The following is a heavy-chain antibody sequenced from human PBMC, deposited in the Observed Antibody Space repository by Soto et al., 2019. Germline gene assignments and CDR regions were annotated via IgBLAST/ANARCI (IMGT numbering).Heavy chain of an antibody. D-gene: IGHD1-26*01. CDR2: INPNSGDT. V-gene: IGHV1-2*02. J-gene: IGHJ6*02. CDR3: AKGGAIVAAGTRVYLYNAMDV. Sequence: QVQLVQSGTEVKRPGDSVKVSCKASGYTFTGYYVHWVRQAPGQGLEWMGWINPNSGDTYLAQRFQGRVTINRDTSIETAYMELRGLTSDDTAEYYCAKGGAIVAAGTRVYLYNAMDVWGQGTTVTVSS. CDR1: GYTFTGYY.